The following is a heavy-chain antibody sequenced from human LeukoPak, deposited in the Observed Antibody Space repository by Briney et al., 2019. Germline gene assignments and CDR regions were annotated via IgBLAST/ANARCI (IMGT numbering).Heavy chain of an antibody. CDR2: ISSSSSTI. Sequence: GGSLRLSCAASGFTFSSYSMIWVRQAPGKGLVWVSYISSSSSTIYYADSVKGRFTISRDNAKNSLYLQMNSLRDEDTAVYYCARTRTTVAPYFDYWGQGTLVTASS. V-gene: IGHV3-48*02. J-gene: IGHJ4*02. CDR1: GFTFSSYS. CDR3: ARTRTTVAPYFDY. D-gene: IGHD4-23*01.